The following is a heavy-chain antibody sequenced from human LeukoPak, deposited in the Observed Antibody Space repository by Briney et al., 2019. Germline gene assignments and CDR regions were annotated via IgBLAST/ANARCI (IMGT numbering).Heavy chain of an antibody. J-gene: IGHJ5*02. CDR2: MNPNSGNT. D-gene: IGHD5-24*01. CDR1: GYTFTRYD. Sequence: SVKVSYKASGYTFTRYDINWVRQATGQGLEWMGWMNPNSGNTDYAQKFQGRVTITRDTSVTTAYMELSSLRSEDTAVYYCARGRWLQQRPNWFDPWGQGTLVTVSS. CDR3: ARGRWLQQRPNWFDP. V-gene: IGHV1-8*01.